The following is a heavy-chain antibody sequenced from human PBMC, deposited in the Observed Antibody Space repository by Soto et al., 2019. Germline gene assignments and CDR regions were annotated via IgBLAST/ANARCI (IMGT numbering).Heavy chain of an antibody. CDR2: ISGYNGNT. J-gene: IGHJ4*02. V-gene: IGHV1-18*01. CDR3: ARDWGRGQILTNKDS. Sequence: QVQLVQSGVEVKKPGASVKVSCKASGYSFTSYGISWVRQAPGQGLEWMGWISGYNGNTNYAQKVQGRVTMSTDTSTSTAYMELRNLRSDDTAVYYCARDWGRGQILTNKDSWGQGTLVTVCS. CDR1: GYSFTSYG. D-gene: IGHD3-9*01.